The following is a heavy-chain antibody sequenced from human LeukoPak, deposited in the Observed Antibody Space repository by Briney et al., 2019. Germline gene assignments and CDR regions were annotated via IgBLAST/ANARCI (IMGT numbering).Heavy chain of an antibody. J-gene: IGHJ5*02. CDR2: ISSSSSYI. D-gene: IGHD3-10*01. Sequence: GGSLRLSCAASGFTFSSYSMNWVRQAPGKGLEWVSSISSSSSYIYYADSVKGRFTISRDNAKNSLYLQMNSLRAEDTAVYYCARGKGYGSGSYNWFDPWGQGTLVTVSS. CDR1: GFTFSSYS. V-gene: IGHV3-21*01. CDR3: ARGKGYGSGSYNWFDP.